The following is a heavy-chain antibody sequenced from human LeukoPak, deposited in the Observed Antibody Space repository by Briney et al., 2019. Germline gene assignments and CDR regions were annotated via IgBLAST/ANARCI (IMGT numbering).Heavy chain of an antibody. V-gene: IGHV4-30-2*01. D-gene: IGHD4-17*01. Sequence: SQTLSLTCAVSGGSISSGGYSWSWIRQPPGKGLEWIGYIYHSGSTYYNPSLKSRVTISVGRSKNQFSLKLSSVTAADTAVYYCASTSTVTTGYYYYGMDVWGQGTTVTVSS. CDR3: ASTSTVTTGYYYYGMDV. CDR2: IYHSGST. CDR1: GGSISSGGYS. J-gene: IGHJ6*02.